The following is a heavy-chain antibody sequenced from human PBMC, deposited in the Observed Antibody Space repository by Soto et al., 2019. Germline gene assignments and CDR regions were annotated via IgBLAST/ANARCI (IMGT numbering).Heavy chain of an antibody. Sequence: QVQLVESGGGVVQPGRSLRLSCAASGFTFSSYGMHWVRQTPGKGLEWVAVISYDGSNKYYADSVKGRFTISRDNSKNTLYLQMNSLRAEDTAVYYCAINGGNYGWGQGTLVTVSS. J-gene: IGHJ4*02. D-gene: IGHD1-7*01. CDR1: GFTFSSYG. V-gene: IGHV3-30*03. CDR3: AINGGNYG. CDR2: ISYDGSNK.